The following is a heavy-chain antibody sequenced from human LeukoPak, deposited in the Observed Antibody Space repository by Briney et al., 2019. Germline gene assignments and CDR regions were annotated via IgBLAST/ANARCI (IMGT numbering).Heavy chain of an antibody. CDR3: ARDQGGDSSGYIRGPFDY. D-gene: IGHD3-22*01. CDR2: IIPILGIA. CDR1: GYTFVNNG. Sequence: GASVKVSCKTSGYTFVNNGLTWLRQAPGQGLEWMGRIIPILGIANYAQKFQGRVTITADKSTSTAYMELSSLRSEDTAVYYCARDQGGDSSGYIRGPFDYWGQGTLVTVSS. J-gene: IGHJ4*02. V-gene: IGHV1-69*04.